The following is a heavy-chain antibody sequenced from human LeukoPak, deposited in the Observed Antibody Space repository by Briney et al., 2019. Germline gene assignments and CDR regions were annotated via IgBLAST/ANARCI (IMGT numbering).Heavy chain of an antibody. J-gene: IGHJ4*02. V-gene: IGHV3-23*01. Sequence: GGSLRLSCAASGFTFSSYAMTWVRQAPGKGLEWVSSISASGGGTYYADSVKGRFTISRDNSKNTLYLQMSSLRAEDTAVYHCAKSAGVGATSFWGQGTLVTVSS. D-gene: IGHD1-26*01. CDR1: GFTFSSYA. CDR2: ISASGGGT. CDR3: AKSAGVGATSF.